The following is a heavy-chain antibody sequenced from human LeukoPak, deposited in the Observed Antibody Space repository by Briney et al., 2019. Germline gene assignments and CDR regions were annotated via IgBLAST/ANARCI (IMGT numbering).Heavy chain of an antibody. J-gene: IGHJ6*02. Sequence: GASVTVSCMASGYTVTSYYMHWVRQAPGQGLEWMGIINPSGGSTSYAQKFQGRVTMTRDTSTSTVYMELSSLRSEDTAVYYCASLVVPAANYYYYYGMDVWGQGTTVTVSS. V-gene: IGHV1-46*01. CDR3: ASLVVPAANYYYYYGMDV. CDR1: GYTVTSYY. D-gene: IGHD2-2*01. CDR2: INPSGGST.